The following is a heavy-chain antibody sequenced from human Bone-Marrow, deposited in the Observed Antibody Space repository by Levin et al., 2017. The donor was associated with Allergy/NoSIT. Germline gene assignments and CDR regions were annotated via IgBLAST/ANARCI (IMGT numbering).Heavy chain of an antibody. J-gene: IGHJ4*02. CDR3: ARDPCAYNFGSGSYLDY. CDR1: GFAFRNYW. Sequence: LSLTCAASGFAFRNYWMHWVRPAPGKGLVWVSRINRGGSSTTYADSVKGRFTISRDNAKNTLYLQMNSLRAEDTAVYYCARDPCAYNFGSGSYLDYWGQGTLVSVSS. V-gene: IGHV3-74*01. CDR2: INRGGSST. D-gene: IGHD3-10*01.